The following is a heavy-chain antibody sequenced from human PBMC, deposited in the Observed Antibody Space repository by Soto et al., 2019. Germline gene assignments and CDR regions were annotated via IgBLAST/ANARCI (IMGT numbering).Heavy chain of an antibody. D-gene: IGHD5-12*01. V-gene: IGHV3-30*18. J-gene: IGHJ4*02. Sequence: LSLTCAVYGGSFSGYYWSWIRQPPGKGLEWVAVISNVGSNKYYADSVKGRFTISRDNSKNTLHLQMNSLRAEDTAVYYCAKDRQWLRSFDYWGQGTPVTVSS. CDR1: GGSFSGYY. CDR2: ISNVGSNK. CDR3: AKDRQWLRSFDY.